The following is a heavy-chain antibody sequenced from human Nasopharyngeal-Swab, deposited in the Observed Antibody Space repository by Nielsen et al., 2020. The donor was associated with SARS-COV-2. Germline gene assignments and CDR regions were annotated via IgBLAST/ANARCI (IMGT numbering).Heavy chain of an antibody. D-gene: IGHD6-19*01. J-gene: IGHJ6*02. Sequence: SVKVSCKASGDTFSSHAFNWVRQAPGQGLEWMGGIIPISGSAKYAQQFQGRVTITADKSTSTVNMELSSLRSEDTAVYYCASTPYSSGWYGPRSANYGMDVWGQGTTVTVSS. V-gene: IGHV1-69*06. CDR3: ASTPYSSGWYGPRSANYGMDV. CDR2: IIPISGSA. CDR1: GDTFSSHA.